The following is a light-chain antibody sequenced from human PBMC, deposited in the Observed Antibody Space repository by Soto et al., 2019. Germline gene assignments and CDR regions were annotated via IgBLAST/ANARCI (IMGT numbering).Light chain of an antibody. V-gene: IGLV2-11*01. J-gene: IGLJ2*01. Sequence: QPVLTQPRSVSGSPGQSVTISCTGTSSDVGGYNYVSWYQQHPGKAPKLMIYDVSKRPSGVPDRFSGSKSGNTASLTISGLQAEDEADYYCCSYAGNYIKLFGGGTKLTV. CDR3: CSYAGNYIKL. CDR1: SSDVGGYNY. CDR2: DVS.